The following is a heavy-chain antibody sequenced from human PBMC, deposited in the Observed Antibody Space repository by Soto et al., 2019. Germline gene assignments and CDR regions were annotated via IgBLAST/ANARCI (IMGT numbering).Heavy chain of an antibody. J-gene: IGHJ4*02. CDR2: VSASGLNT. D-gene: IGHD1-1*01. V-gene: IGHV3-23*01. CDR3: ETDRPRRTSGYFFDY. Sequence: EVQLLESGGKLVQPGGSLTLSCAASGFTFSTYAMAWVRQAPGKGLEWVSGVSASGLNTDYADPVKGRFYISRDNSKNTVSLHRNSLRVEDTALYYCETDRPRRTSGYFFDYWRQGTPVTVSS. CDR1: GFTFSTYA.